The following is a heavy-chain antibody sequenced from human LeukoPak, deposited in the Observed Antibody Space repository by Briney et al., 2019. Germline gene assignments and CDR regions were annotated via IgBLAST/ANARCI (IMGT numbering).Heavy chain of an antibody. CDR1: GYSISSGYY. CDR3: ARHSGIAAAPFDY. CDR2: IYHSGST. Sequence: PSETLSLTCAVSGYSISSGYYWGWIRPPPGKGLEWIGIIYHSGSTYYNPSLKSRVTISVDTSKNQFSLKLRSVTAADTAVYYCARHSGIAAAPFDYWGQGTLVTVSS. D-gene: IGHD6-13*01. V-gene: IGHV4-38-2*01. J-gene: IGHJ4*02.